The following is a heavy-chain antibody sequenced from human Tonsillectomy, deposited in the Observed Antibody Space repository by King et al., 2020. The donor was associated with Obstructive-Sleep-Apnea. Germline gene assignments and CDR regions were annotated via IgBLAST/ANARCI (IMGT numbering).Heavy chain of an antibody. CDR1: GFTFSNYW. Sequence: QLVQSGGGLVQPGGSLRLSCEASGFTFSNYWMTWVRQAPGKGLEWWAKLKQDGSEKKYCDSVQGRFTISRDNAKNLLYLQMNSLRAEDTAVYYCARDPSSGYRGKSDYWGQGTLVTVSS. D-gene: IGHD3-22*01. J-gene: IGHJ4*02. CDR3: ARDPSSGYRGKSDY. CDR2: LKQDGSEK. V-gene: IGHV3-7*01.